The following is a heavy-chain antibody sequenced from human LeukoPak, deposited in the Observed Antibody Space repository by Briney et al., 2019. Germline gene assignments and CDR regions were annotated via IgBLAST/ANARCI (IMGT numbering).Heavy chain of an antibody. V-gene: IGHV3-11*01. J-gene: IGHJ4*02. D-gene: IGHD3-16*02. CDR1: EFTFGDYY. CDR3: ARFAFGGVIVIDY. Sequence: GGSLRLSWAASEFTFGDYYMSWIRQAAGRGLEWVSYISSSGSTIYYADSVKGRFTISRDNAKNSLYLQMTSLRAEDTAVYYCARFAFGGVIVIDYWGQGTLVTVSS. CDR2: ISSSGSTI.